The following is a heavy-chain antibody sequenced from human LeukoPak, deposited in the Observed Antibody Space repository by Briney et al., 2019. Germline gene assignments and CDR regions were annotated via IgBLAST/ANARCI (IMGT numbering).Heavy chain of an antibody. CDR2: ITPYNGNT. D-gene: IGHD3-10*01. CDR3: ARGIISTPLYRMDV. CDR1: GYTFIKYG. J-gene: IGHJ6*02. V-gene: IGHV1-18*01. Sequence: ASVKVSCKASGYTFIKYGIIWVRQAPGQGLEWMGWITPYNGNTNYAQKFQGRVTVTTDTSTSTAYMDLRSLRSDDTAVYYCARGIISTPLYRMDVWGQGTTVTVSS.